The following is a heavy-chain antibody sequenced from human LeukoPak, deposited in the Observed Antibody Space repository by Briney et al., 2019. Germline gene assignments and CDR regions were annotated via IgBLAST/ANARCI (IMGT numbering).Heavy chain of an antibody. V-gene: IGHV3-48*04. CDR3: ARVMPGYSSGWPLDY. D-gene: IGHD6-19*01. CDR2: ISGGSSTM. J-gene: IGHJ4*02. Sequence: GGSLRLSCAAPGFAFSTYSMNWVRQAPGKGLEWISYISGGSSTMHYADSMKGRFTISRDNAKNSLYLQMNSLRAEDTAVYYCARVMPGYSSGWPLDYWGQGTLVTVS. CDR1: GFAFSTYS.